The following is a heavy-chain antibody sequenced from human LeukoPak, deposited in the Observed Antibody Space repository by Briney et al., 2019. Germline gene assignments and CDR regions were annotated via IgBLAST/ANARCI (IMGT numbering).Heavy chain of an antibody. V-gene: IGHV4-34*01. CDR3: ARHRRVRRIAARLDMDV. CDR2: INHSGST. CDR1: GGSFSGYY. Sequence: SETLSLTCAVYGGSFSGYYWSWIRQPPGKGLEWIGEINHSGSTNYNPSLKSRVTISVDTSKNQFSLKLSSVTAADTAVYYCARHRRVRRIAARLDMDVWGKGTTVTVSS. D-gene: IGHD6-6*01. J-gene: IGHJ6*03.